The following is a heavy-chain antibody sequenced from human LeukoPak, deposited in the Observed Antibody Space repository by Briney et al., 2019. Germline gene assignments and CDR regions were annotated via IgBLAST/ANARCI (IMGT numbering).Heavy chain of an antibody. CDR1: GFTFSNYA. CDR3: AKDYEPLVGVHRWGDWFDP. J-gene: IGHJ5*02. CDR2: IPVNGGST. V-gene: IGHV3-23*01. Sequence: GGSLRLSCVASGFTFSNYAMSWLRQAPGKGLEWVSAIPVNGGSTYYADSVKGRFTISRDNSKNTLYLQMNSLRAEDTAVYYCAKDYEPLVGVHRWGDWFDPWGQGTLVTVSS. D-gene: IGHD1-26*01.